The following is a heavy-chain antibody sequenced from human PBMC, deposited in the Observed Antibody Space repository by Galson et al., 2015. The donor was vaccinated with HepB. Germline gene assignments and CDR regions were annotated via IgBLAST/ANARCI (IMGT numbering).Heavy chain of an antibody. J-gene: IGHJ5*02. Sequence: TLSLTCAVYAGSFSGYYWSWIRQPPGKGLEWIGEINHSGSTNYNPSLESRVTISVDTSKNQFSLKLTSVTAADTAVYYCARDRDFWSGYYTGESLNWFDPWGQGTLVTVSS. V-gene: IGHV4-34*01. CDR3: ARDRDFWSGYYTGESLNWFDP. D-gene: IGHD3-3*01. CDR2: INHSGST. CDR1: AGSFSGYY.